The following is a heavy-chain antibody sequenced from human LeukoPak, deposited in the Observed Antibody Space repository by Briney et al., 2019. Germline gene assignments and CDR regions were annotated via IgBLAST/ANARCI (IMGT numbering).Heavy chain of an antibody. Sequence: GGSLRLSCAASGFSFNDYWMSWVRQAPGKGLEWVAIINKDGSEKYYVDSVKGRFTISRDNAKNSLYLKMNSLRAEDTAVYYCARRRGDVWGQGTTVTVSS. CDR3: ARRRGDV. CDR2: INKDGSEK. V-gene: IGHV3-7*04. D-gene: IGHD3-10*01. CDR1: GFSFNDYW. J-gene: IGHJ6*02.